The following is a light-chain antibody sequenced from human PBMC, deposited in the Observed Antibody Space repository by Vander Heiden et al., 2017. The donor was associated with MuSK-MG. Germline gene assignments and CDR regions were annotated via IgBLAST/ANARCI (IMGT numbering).Light chain of an antibody. CDR3: HQHYTFPLS. V-gene: IGKV1-9*01. J-gene: IGKJ4*01. CDR1: QSIGTH. CDR2: AAS. Sequence: MQLSQSPSFLSASVCDRVTVTCRASQSIGTHLAWYHQKPGQAPKLLMYAASTLQRAVPSRFSGSGSGTEFNLTIFSLQPEDFATYYCHQHYTFPLSFGAGTKVEI.